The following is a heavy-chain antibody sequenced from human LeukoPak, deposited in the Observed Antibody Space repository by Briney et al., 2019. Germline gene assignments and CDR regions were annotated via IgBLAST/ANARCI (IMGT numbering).Heavy chain of an antibody. V-gene: IGHV4-61*01. Sequence: SETLSLTCTVSGDSVSNSLYYWSWIRQPPGKGLEWIGYIYYNGGTNYNPSLKSRVTISIDTSTNQFSLRLNSMTAADTAVYYCARAYSFFDFWGQGTLVTVSS. D-gene: IGHD6-13*01. J-gene: IGHJ4*02. CDR1: GDSVSNSLYY. CDR3: ARAYSFFDF. CDR2: IYYNGGT.